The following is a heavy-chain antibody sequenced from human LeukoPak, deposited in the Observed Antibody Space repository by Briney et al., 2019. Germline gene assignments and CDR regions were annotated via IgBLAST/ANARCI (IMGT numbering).Heavy chain of an antibody. J-gene: IGHJ3*02. D-gene: IGHD3-22*01. Sequence: SETLSLTCAVYGGSFSGYYWTWIRQSPGRGLEWIGEVHYSGSATYNPSLKSRVTISVDTSKNQFSLKLSSVTAAGTAVYYCARHTYYYDSSGPYAFDIWGQGTMVTVSS. V-gene: IGHV4-34*01. CDR2: VHYSGSA. CDR3: ARHTYYYDSSGPYAFDI. CDR1: GGSFSGYY.